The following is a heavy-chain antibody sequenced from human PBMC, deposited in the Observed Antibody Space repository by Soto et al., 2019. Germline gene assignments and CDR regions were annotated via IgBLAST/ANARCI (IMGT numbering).Heavy chain of an antibody. D-gene: IGHD2-15*01. J-gene: IGHJ6*02. Sequence: PGESLKISCKGSGYSFTSYWIGWVRQMPGKGLEWMGIIYPGDSDTRYSPSFQGQVTISADKSISTAYLQWSSLKASDTAMYYCARHVVSYPAYYYYGMDVWGQGTTVTVSS. CDR1: GYSFTSYW. V-gene: IGHV5-51*01. CDR3: ARHVVSYPAYYYYGMDV. CDR2: IYPGDSDT.